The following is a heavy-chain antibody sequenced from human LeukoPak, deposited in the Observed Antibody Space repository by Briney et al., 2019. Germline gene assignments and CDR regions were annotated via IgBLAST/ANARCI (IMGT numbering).Heavy chain of an antibody. V-gene: IGHV3-30*02. CDR3: ARDLTYNSWYYFDS. J-gene: IGHJ4*02. D-gene: IGHD6-13*01. CDR1: GFTFSYYG. CDR2: IGYDGTDK. Sequence: GGSLRLPCAASGFTFSYYGMHWVRQAPGKGLEWMTFIGYDGTDKYYADSVKGRFTISRDNSKNTLSLHMNSLRAEDTAVYYCARDLTYNSWYYFDSWGQGALVTVSS.